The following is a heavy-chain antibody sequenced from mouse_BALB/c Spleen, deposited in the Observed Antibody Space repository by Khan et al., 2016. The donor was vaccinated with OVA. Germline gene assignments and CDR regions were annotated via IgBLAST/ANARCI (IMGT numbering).Heavy chain of an antibody. J-gene: IGHJ3*01. CDR3: IIYWACHRYDGWFAY. CDR1: GYTFTSYT. V-gene: IGHV1-4*01. CDR2: INPSNGYT. D-gene: IGHD2-14*01. Sequence: QVRLQQSGAELARPGASVKMSCKASGYTFTSYTIHWIKKRPGQGLEWIGYINPSNGYTNYNQKFKDKATLTTDKSSTTAYLQLNSLTSDSYTVYNSIIYWACHRYDGWFAYWGQGTLVTVSA.